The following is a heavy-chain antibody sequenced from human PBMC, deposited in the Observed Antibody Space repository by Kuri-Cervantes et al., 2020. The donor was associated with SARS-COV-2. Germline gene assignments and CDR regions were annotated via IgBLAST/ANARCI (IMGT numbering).Heavy chain of an antibody. V-gene: IGHV4-34*01. CDR2: INPSVEMNPRVGT. D-gene: IGHD3/OR15-3a*01. CDR3: ARGAGYDFGTGYQDWFFDL. Sequence: GSLRPSCALYGGSFSGYYWNWIRQPPGKGLEWLGEINPSVEMNPRVGTNYNPSLKSRITISVDTSKNQFSLKLNSVTAADTAVYYCARGAGYDFGTGYQDWFFDLWGRGNLVTVSS. CDR1: GGSFSGYY. J-gene: IGHJ2*01.